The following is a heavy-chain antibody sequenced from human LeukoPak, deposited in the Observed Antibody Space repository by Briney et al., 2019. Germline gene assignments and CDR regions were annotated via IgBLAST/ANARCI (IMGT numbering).Heavy chain of an antibody. Sequence: GGSLRLSCVASGFTFSSYAMSWVRQAPGKGLEWVSAFSGSGDSTYYADSVKGRFTISRDNSKNMLYLQMHSLRAEDTAVYYCAKAGSLATPTPYYFDHWGQGTLVTVSS. V-gene: IGHV3-23*01. CDR2: FSGSGDST. J-gene: IGHJ4*02. CDR3: AKAGSLATPTPYYFDH. CDR1: GFTFSSYA. D-gene: IGHD5-24*01.